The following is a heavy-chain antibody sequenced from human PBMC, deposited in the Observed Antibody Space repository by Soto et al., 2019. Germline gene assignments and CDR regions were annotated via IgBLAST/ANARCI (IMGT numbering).Heavy chain of an antibody. J-gene: IGHJ4*02. D-gene: IGHD6-13*01. V-gene: IGHV3-23*01. CDR2: ISGSVGST. Sequence: EVQLLESGGGLVQPGGSLRLSCAASGFTFSSYAMSWVRQAPGKGLEWVSAISGSVGSTYYADSVKGRFTISRDNSKNTLYLQMNSLRAEDTAVYYCAKAATYSSSWFDVGFDYWGQGTLVTVSS. CDR1: GFTFSSYA. CDR3: AKAATYSSSWFDVGFDY.